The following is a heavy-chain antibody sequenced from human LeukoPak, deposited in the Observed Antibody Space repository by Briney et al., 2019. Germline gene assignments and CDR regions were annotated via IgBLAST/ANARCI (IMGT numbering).Heavy chain of an antibody. CDR3: ARARLRCSSTSCYGIQH. V-gene: IGHV3-33*01. CDR1: GFTFSSYG. J-gene: IGHJ1*01. CDR2: ILYDGSNK. D-gene: IGHD2-2*01. Sequence: GGSLRLSCAASGFTFSSYGMHWVRQAPGKGLEWVAVILYDGSNKYYADSVKGRFTISRDNSKNTLYLQMNSLRAEDTAVYYCARARLRCSSTSCYGIQHWGQGTLVTVSS.